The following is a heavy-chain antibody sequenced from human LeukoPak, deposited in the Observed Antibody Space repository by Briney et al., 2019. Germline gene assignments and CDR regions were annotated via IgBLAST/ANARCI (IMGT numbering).Heavy chain of an antibody. J-gene: IGHJ4*02. Sequence: ASVKVSCKASGYTFTSYGISWVRQAPGQGLEWMGWISAYNGNTNYAQKLQGRVTMTTDTSTSTAYMELRSLRSDDTAVYNCAREYNYNWNCFLPTGYYFDYWGQGTLVTVSS. CDR2: ISAYNGNT. V-gene: IGHV1-18*01. CDR3: AREYNYNWNCFLPTGYYFDY. CDR1: GYTFTSYG. D-gene: IGHD1-7*01.